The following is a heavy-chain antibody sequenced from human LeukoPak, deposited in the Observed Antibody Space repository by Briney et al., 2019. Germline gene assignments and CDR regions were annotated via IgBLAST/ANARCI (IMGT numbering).Heavy chain of an antibody. D-gene: IGHD5-18*01. CDR1: EFTIHDYG. CDR2: IRSKAYGGTT. J-gene: IGHJ6*03. V-gene: IGHV3-49*04. Sequence: GGSLRLSCVASEFTIHDYGMSWVRQAPGKGLEWVGFIRSKAYGGTTEYAASVKGRFTISRDDSKSIAYLQMNSLKTEDTAVYYCTREADSYGHYYYYYYMDVWGKGTTVTISS. CDR3: TREADSYGHYYYYYYMDV.